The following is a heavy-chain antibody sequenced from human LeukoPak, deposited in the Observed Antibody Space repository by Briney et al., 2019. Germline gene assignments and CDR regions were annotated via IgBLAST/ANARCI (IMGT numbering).Heavy chain of an antibody. J-gene: IGHJ4*02. CDR2: IPYRGGDR. CDR1: GFTFSTSG. D-gene: IGHD4-17*01. CDR3: AKDRHGHYALDY. Sequence: PGGSLRLSCAASGFTFSTSGMHWVRQAPGKGLEWVAFIPYRGGDRNYAGSVKGRFTISRDNSKNTLYLQMNGLRLEDTDLYYCAKDRHGHYALDYCGQGTLVTVSS. V-gene: IGHV3-30*02.